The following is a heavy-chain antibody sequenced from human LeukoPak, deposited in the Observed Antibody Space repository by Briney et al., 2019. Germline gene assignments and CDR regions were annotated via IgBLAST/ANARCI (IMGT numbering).Heavy chain of an antibody. J-gene: IGHJ4*02. V-gene: IGHV5-10-1*01. Sequence: GESLKISCKGSGYSFTSYWISWVRQMPGKGLEWMGRIDPSDSYTNYSPSFQGHVTISADKSISTAYLQWSSLKASDTAMHYCARHVILGSSWYNWGQRDYYFDYWGQGTLVTVSS. CDR2: IDPSDSYT. D-gene: IGHD6-13*01. CDR1: GYSFTSYW. CDR3: ARHVILGSSWYNWGQRDYYFDY.